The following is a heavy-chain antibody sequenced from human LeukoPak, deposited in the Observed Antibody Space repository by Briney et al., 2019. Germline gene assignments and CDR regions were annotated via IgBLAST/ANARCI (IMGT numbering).Heavy chain of an antibody. Sequence: ASVKVSCKASGYTFTSYGISWVRQAPGQGLEWMGWISAYNGNTNYAQKLQGRVTMTTDTSTSTAYMELRSLRPDDTAVYYCARDYYDSSGYYYGSTLDAFDIWGQGTMVTVSS. D-gene: IGHD3-22*01. CDR2: ISAYNGNT. V-gene: IGHV1-18*01. J-gene: IGHJ3*02. CDR3: ARDYYDSSGYYYGSTLDAFDI. CDR1: GYTFTSYG.